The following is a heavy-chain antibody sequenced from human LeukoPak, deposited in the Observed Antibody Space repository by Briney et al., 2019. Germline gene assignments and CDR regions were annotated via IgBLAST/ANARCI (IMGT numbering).Heavy chain of an antibody. Sequence: SETLSLTCTVSGGSISSYYWSWIRQPPGKGLEWIGYIYYSGSTNYNPSLKSRVTISVDTSKNQFSLKLSSVTAADTAVYYCARATTTVTLPRYFDLWGRGTLVTVSS. CDR2: IYYSGST. D-gene: IGHD4-11*01. V-gene: IGHV4-59*01. J-gene: IGHJ2*01. CDR3: ARATTTVTLPRYFDL. CDR1: GGSISSYY.